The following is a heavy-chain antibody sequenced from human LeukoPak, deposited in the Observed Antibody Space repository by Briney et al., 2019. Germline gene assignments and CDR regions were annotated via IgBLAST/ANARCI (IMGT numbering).Heavy chain of an antibody. Sequence: PGGSLRLSCAASGFTFSSYSMNWVRQAPGKGLEWVSYISSSSSTIYYADSVKGRFTISRDNAKNSLYLQMNSLRAEDTAVYYCAIDHQWLVLSFDYWGQGTLVTVS. CDR2: ISSSSSTI. CDR1: GFTFSSYS. D-gene: IGHD6-19*01. J-gene: IGHJ4*02. V-gene: IGHV3-48*01. CDR3: AIDHQWLVLSFDY.